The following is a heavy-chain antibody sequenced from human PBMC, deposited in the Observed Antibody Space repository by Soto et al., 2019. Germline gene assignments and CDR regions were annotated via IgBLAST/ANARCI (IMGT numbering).Heavy chain of an antibody. CDR1: SGSLSPYY. D-gene: IGHD5-18*01. Sequence: SETLSLTCTVSSGSLSPYYWTRIRQPPGKGLEWIGYIYYSGSARYNPSLKSRLTISVDTSKNQFSLNLNSVTAADTAVYYCSRSSDSTRSLHHWGQGTLVPVSS. V-gene: IGHV4-59*01. CDR2: IYYSGSA. CDR3: SRSSDSTRSLHH. J-gene: IGHJ1*01.